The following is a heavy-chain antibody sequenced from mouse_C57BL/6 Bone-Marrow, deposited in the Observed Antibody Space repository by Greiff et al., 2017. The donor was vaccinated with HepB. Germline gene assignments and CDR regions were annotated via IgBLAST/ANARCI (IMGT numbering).Heavy chain of an antibody. CDR1: GYSFTDYN. CDR2: INPNYGTT. V-gene: IGHV1-39*01. J-gene: IGHJ2*01. Sequence: EVQLQQSGPELVKPGASVKISCKASGYSFTDYNMNWVKQSNGKSLEWIGVINPNYGTTSYNQKLKGKATLTVDQSASTAYMQLNSLTSEDSAVYYCAREGYYGSSYVDYFDYWGQGTTLTVSS. CDR3: AREGYYGSSYVDYFDY. D-gene: IGHD1-1*01.